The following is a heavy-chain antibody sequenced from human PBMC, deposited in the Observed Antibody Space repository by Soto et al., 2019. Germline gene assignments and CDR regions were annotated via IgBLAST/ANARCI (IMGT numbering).Heavy chain of an antibody. D-gene: IGHD2-15*01. CDR1: GYTFTSYF. CDR3: ARVYCSGGSCYSIDY. J-gene: IGHJ4*02. V-gene: IGHV1-46*03. CDR2: INPSGGST. Sequence: QVQLVQSGAEVKKPGASVKVSCKASGYTFTSYFMHRVRQAPGQGLEWMGIINPSGGSTSYAQKFQGRVTMTRDTSTSTVYMELSSLRSEDTAVYYCARVYCSGGSCYSIDYWGQGTLVTVSS.